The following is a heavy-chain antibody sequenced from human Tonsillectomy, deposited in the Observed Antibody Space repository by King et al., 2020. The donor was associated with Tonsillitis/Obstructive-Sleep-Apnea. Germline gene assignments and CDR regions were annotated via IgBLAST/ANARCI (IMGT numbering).Heavy chain of an antibody. CDR2: IWYDGSKK. Sequence: VQLVESGGGVVQPGRSLGLSCVASGFTFSSYGMHCVRQAPGKGLEWVAGIWYDGSKKYYADSVMGRFNISRDSSKNTLYLQMDSLRAEDTAEYYCARDKDFYMDVWGKGTTVTVSS. CDR1: GFTFSSYG. V-gene: IGHV3-33*01. CDR3: ARDKDFYMDV. J-gene: IGHJ6*03.